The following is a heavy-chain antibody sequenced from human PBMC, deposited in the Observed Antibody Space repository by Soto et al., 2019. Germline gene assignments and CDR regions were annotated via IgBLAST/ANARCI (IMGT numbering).Heavy chain of an antibody. CDR3: ARDSGYGDHFDY. CDR1: GFTFSSYS. J-gene: IGHJ4*02. Sequence: GGSLRLSCAASGFTFSSYSMNWVRQAPGKGLEWVSSISSSSSYIYYADSVKGRFTISRDNAKNSLYLQMNSLRAEDTAVYYCARDSGYGDHFDYWGQGTLVTVSS. D-gene: IGHD4-17*01. V-gene: IGHV3-21*01. CDR2: ISSSSSYI.